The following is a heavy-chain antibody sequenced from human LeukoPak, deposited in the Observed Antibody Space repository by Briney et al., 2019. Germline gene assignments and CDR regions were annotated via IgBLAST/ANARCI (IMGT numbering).Heavy chain of an antibody. CDR2: IYYSGST. D-gene: IGHD1-26*01. CDR3: ARHPEEWELEAVDI. Sequence: SETLSLTCTVSGGSISSSSYYWGWIRQPPGKGLEWIGSIYYSGSTYYNPSLKSRVTISVDTSKNQFSLKLSSVTAADTAVYYYARHPEEWELEAVDIWGQGTMVTVSS. J-gene: IGHJ3*02. CDR1: GGSISSSSYY. V-gene: IGHV4-39*01.